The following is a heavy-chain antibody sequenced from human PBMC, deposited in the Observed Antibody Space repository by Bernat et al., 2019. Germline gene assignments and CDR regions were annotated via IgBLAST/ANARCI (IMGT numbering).Heavy chain of an antibody. V-gene: IGHV1-18*01. CDR3: ARDGAVRYFDL. Sequence: QVQLVQSGAEVKKPGASVKVSCKASGYTFTSYGISWVRQAPGQGLEWMGWISAYNGNTKYSQKFQGRVTITRDTSASTAYMELSSLRSEDTAVYYCARDGAVRYFDLWGRGTLVTVSS. J-gene: IGHJ2*01. D-gene: IGHD2-8*01. CDR1: GYTFTSYG. CDR2: ISAYNGNT.